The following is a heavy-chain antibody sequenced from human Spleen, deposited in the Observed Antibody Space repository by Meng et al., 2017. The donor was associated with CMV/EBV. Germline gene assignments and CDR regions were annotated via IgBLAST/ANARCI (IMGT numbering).Heavy chain of an antibody. Sequence: SGYAFTCHGLTWVRQAPGQGLEWMGWSSGYNGNTNYAQKLQGRVTMTTDTSTSTAHMELRSLRSDDTAVYYCARGLEFAAKTFDYWGPGTLVTVSS. V-gene: IGHV1-18*01. D-gene: IGHD3-10*01. CDR3: ARGLEFAAKTFDY. CDR2: SSGYNGNT. CDR1: GYAFTCHG. J-gene: IGHJ4*02.